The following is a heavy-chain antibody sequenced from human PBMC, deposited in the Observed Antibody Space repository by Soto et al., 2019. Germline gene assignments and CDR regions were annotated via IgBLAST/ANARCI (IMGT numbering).Heavy chain of an antibody. J-gene: IGHJ4*02. CDR2: IYYSGST. CDR3: ATSKSYGYSGYDLSF. V-gene: IGHV4-30-4*01. CDR1: GGSISSGDYY. D-gene: IGHD5-12*01. Sequence: PSETLSLTCTVSGGSISSGDYYWSWIRQPPGKGLEWIGYIYYSGSTYYNPSLKSRVTISVDTSKNQFSLKLSSVTAADTAVYYCATSKSYGYSGYDLSFWGQGTLVTVSS.